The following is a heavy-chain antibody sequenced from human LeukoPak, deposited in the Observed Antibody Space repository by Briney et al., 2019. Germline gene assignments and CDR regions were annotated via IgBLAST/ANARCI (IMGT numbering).Heavy chain of an antibody. Sequence: PSETLSLTCTVSGGSISSGSFYWGWIRQPPGKGLEWIGSIHYSGSTYYNPSLKSRVTISVDTSKNQFSLKLSSVTAADTAVYYCARRLATAGDCWGQGTLVTVSS. CDR1: GGSISSGSFY. D-gene: IGHD6-13*01. CDR2: IHYSGST. J-gene: IGHJ4*02. V-gene: IGHV4-39*01. CDR3: ARRLATAGDC.